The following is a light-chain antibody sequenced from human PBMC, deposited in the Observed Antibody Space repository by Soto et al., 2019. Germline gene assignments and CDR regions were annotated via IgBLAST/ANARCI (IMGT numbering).Light chain of an antibody. CDR3: QQLYSYPIT. V-gene: IGKV1-9*01. Sequence: DIQLTQSPSFLSASVGDRVTITCRASQDISSYLAWYQQKPGKAPELLIYAASTLRSEVPSRFSGSGSGTEFTLTISGLQPEDSATFYCQQLYSYPITFGQGTRLEIK. CDR1: QDISSY. CDR2: AAS. J-gene: IGKJ5*01.